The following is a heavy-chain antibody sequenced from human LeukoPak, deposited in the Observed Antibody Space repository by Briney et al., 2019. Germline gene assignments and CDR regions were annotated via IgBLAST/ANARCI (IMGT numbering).Heavy chain of an antibody. CDR2: ISYDGSNK. CDR1: GFTFSSYA. D-gene: IGHD1-26*01. CDR3: ARDHSGRLDY. J-gene: IGHJ4*02. Sequence: GGSLRLSCADFGFTFSSYAMHWVRQAPGKGLEWVAVISYDGSNKYYADSVKGRFTISRDNSKNTLYLQMNSLRAEDTAVYYCARDHSGRLDYWGQGTLVTVSS. V-gene: IGHV3-30*04.